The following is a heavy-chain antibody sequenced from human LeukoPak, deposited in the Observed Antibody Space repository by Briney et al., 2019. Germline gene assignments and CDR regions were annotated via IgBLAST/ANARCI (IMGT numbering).Heavy chain of an antibody. CDR2: MNPNSGNT. D-gene: IGHD1-1*01. V-gene: IGHV1-8*01. J-gene: IGHJ4*02. Sequence: ASVKVSCKASGHTFTCYDINWVRQATGQGLEWMGWMNPNSGNTGYAQKFQGRVTMTRNTSISTAYMELSSLRSEDTAVYYCARELAADFHFDYWGQGTLVTVSS. CDR3: ARELAADFHFDY. CDR1: GHTFTCYD.